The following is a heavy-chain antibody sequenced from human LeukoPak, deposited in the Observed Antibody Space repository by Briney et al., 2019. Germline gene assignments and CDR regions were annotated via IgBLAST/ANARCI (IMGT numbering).Heavy chain of an antibody. CDR1: GFTVTNNY. CDR2: IYSDASA. CDR3: ARGSELGATCDY. V-gene: IGHV3-66*01. D-gene: IGHD1-26*01. Sequence: GGSLRLSCVVSGFTVTNNYMTWVRQAPGQGLEWVSVIYSDASAYYADSVRGRFIISRDTSKNTIYLQMNRLTAEDTAVYYCARGSELGATCDYWGQGTLVTVSS. J-gene: IGHJ4*02.